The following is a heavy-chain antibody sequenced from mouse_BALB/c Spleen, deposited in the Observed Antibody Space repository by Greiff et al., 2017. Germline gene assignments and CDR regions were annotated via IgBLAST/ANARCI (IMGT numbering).Heavy chain of an antibody. CDR2: INPSSGYT. CDR1: GYTFTSYT. CDR3: ARWAGVYAMDY. Sequence: QVQLQQSAAELARPGASVKMSCKASGYTFTSYTMHWVKQRPGQGLEWIGYINPSSGYTEYNQKFKDKTTLTADKSSSTAYMQLSSLTSEDSAVYYCARWAGVYAMDYWGQGTSVTVSS. J-gene: IGHJ4*01. V-gene: IGHV1-4*02.